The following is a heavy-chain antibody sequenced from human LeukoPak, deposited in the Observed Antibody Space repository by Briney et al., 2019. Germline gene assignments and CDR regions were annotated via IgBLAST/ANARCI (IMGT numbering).Heavy chain of an antibody. V-gene: IGHV3-21*01. Sequence: GGSLRLSCAASGFTFSSYSMNWVRQAPGKGLEWVSSISSSSSYIYYADSVKGRFTISRDNAKNSLYLQMNSLRAEDTAVYYCARVDRNSYNPGNYWGQGTLVTVSS. CDR3: ARVDRNSYNPGNY. CDR2: ISSSSSYI. J-gene: IGHJ4*02. D-gene: IGHD5-24*01. CDR1: GFTFSSYS.